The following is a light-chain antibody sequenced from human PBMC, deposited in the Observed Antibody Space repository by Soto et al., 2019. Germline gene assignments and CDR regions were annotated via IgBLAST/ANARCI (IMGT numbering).Light chain of an antibody. CDR2: AAS. V-gene: IGKV1-39*01. J-gene: IGKJ1*01. CDR1: KSISSY. CDR3: QRSYSTPQT. Sequence: DIQTTQSPSSLSASVGDRVTITCRASKSISSYLNWYQQKPGKAPRLLIYAASSLQKRVPSRFSGGRSGTDFTLTITRLQPGEFATYYCQRSYSTPQTIGLGTKV.